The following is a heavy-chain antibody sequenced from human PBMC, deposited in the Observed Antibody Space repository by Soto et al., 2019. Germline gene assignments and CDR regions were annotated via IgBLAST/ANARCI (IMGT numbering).Heavy chain of an antibody. D-gene: IGHD2-2*01. CDR3: AAKVYCSRTICYWFDA. V-gene: IGHV1-69*13. Sequence: SVKVSCKASGGTFSSYAISWVRQAPGQGLEWMGGIIPIFGTANYAQKFQGRVTITADESTSTAYMELSSLRSEDTAVYYCAAKVYCSRTICYWFDASGQGTLGTVSS. CDR2: IIPIFGTA. J-gene: IGHJ5*02. CDR1: GGTFSSYA.